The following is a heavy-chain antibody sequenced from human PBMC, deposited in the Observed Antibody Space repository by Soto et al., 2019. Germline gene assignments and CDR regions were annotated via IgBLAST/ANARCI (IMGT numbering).Heavy chain of an antibody. D-gene: IGHD5-12*01. J-gene: IGHJ4*02. V-gene: IGHV4-34*08. CDR3: PTISGYESY. CDR1: GGTFSNYY. Sequence: ASETLCLTCAVYGGTFSNYYWSWIRQPPGKGLEWIGEINHSGGTNYNPSLKSRVTISIDTSKSQVSLKLNSGTAADTAVYYCPTISGYESYWGQGPLRTVSS. CDR2: INHSGGT.